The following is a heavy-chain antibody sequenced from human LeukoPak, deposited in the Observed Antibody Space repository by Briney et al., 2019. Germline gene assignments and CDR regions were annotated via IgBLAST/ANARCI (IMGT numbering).Heavy chain of an antibody. J-gene: IGHJ5*02. Sequence: GGSLRLSCAASGFTFSSYAMSWLRQAPGKGLEWVSAISGSGGSTYYADSVKGRYTISRDNSKNTLYLQMNSLRAEDTAVYYCAKDELHYYDSSGYSWGQGTLVTVSS. CDR3: AKDELHYYDSSGYS. CDR1: GFTFSSYA. V-gene: IGHV3-23*01. CDR2: ISGSGGST. D-gene: IGHD3-22*01.